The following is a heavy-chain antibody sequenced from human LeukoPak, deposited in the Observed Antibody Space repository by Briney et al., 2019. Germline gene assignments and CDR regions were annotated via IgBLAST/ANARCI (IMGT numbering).Heavy chain of an antibody. J-gene: IGHJ5*02. CDR2: IHSTGNT. V-gene: IGHV4-59*01. CDR1: GVSLTSYY. Sequence: SETLSLTCTVSGVSLTSYYRTWIRQSPRKGLEWIAYIHSTGNTKYSPSLKSRVTISVDTSKNQFSLKVNSVTAEDTAMYYCARLSRYCDGSSCHGDNWVDPWGQGTLVTVSS. CDR3: ARLSRYCDGSSCHGDNWVDP. D-gene: IGHD2-21*01.